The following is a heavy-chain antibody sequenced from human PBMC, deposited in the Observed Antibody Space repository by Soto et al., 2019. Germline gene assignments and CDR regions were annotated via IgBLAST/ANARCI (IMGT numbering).Heavy chain of an antibody. D-gene: IGHD2-21*01. CDR2: IYYSGST. CDR3: ARESRDCYNRHFDY. Sequence: QVQLQESGPGLVKSSETLSLTCTVSGGSISSYYWNWIRQSPGKGLEWIGYIYYSGSTNYNPSLKSRVTISVDTSKNQFSLKLSSVTAADTAVYYCARESRDCYNRHFDYWGQGTLVTVSS. V-gene: IGHV4-59*01. CDR1: GGSISSYY. J-gene: IGHJ4*02.